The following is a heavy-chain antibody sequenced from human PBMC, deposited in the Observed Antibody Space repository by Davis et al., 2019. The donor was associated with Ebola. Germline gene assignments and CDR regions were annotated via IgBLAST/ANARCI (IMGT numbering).Heavy chain of an antibody. V-gene: IGHV1-18*01. CDR1: GYTFTSYG. CDR2: ISAYNGNT. CDR3: ARDPPYSNYFRVASYGMDV. J-gene: IGHJ6*02. Sequence: AASVKVSCKASGYTFTSYGISWVRQAPGQGLEWMGWISAYNGNTNYAQKLQGRVTMTTDTSTSTAYMELRSLRSEDTAVYYCARDPPYSNYFRVASYGMDVWGQGTTVTVSS. D-gene: IGHD4-11*01.